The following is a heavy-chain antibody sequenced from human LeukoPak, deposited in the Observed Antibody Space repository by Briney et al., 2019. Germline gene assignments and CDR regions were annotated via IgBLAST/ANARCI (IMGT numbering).Heavy chain of an antibody. CDR2: INTNTGNP. Sequence: GASVKVCCKASGYTFTSYAMNWVRQAPGQGLEWMGWINTNTGNPTYAQGFTGRFVFSLDTSVSTAYLQISSLKAEDTAVYYCARAVAAAGTNDAFDIWGQGTMVTVSS. V-gene: IGHV7-4-1*02. J-gene: IGHJ3*02. D-gene: IGHD6-13*01. CDR1: GYTFTSYA. CDR3: ARAVAAAGTNDAFDI.